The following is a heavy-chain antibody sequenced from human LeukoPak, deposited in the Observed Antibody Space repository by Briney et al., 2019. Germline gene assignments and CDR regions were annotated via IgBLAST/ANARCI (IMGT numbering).Heavy chain of an antibody. CDR2: ISSSSSYI. CDR3: ARAASGYSSGWSFDY. V-gene: IGHV3-21*01. Sequence: PGGSLRLSCAASGFTFSSYSMNWVRQAPGKGLEWVSSISSSSSYIYYADSVKGRFTISRDNAKNSLYLQMSSLRAEDTAVYYCARAASGYSSGWSFDYWGQGTLVTVSS. J-gene: IGHJ4*02. D-gene: IGHD6-19*01. CDR1: GFTFSSYS.